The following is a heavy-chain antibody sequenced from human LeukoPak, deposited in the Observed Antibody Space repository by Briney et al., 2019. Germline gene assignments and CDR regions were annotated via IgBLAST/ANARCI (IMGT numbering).Heavy chain of an antibody. CDR3: ARPVTELTDWYFDL. V-gene: IGHV4-59*01. CDR1: GGSISRYY. D-gene: IGHD1-7*01. CDR2: IYYSGSI. Sequence: SETLSLTCTVPGGSISRYYWSWIRQPPGKGLEWIGYIYYSGSIKYNPSLKSRVTISVDTSKNQFSLKLSSVTAADTAVYYCARPVTELTDWYFDLWGRGTLVTVSS. J-gene: IGHJ2*01.